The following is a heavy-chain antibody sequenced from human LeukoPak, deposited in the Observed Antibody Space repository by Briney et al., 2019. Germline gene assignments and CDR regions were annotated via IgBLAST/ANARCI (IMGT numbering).Heavy chain of an antibody. D-gene: IGHD2-21*02. CDR3: ATSAHIEVGTAPPSDY. Sequence: GGSPRLSCATSGFTFNRFGMHGVRQAPGKGLEWVAVIWYDGSNKDYADSVKGRFTISRDNSKNTLYLQMSGLRAEDTAVYYCATSAHIEVGTAPPSDYWGQGTLVTVTS. V-gene: IGHV3-33*01. CDR1: GFTFNRFG. J-gene: IGHJ4*02. CDR2: IWYDGSNK.